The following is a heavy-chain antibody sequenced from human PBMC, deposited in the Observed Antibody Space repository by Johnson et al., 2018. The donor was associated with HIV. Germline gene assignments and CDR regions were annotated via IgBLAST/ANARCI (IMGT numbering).Heavy chain of an antibody. CDR1: GFTFSRYG. J-gene: IGHJ3*02. CDR2: ISYDGSNK. Sequence: VQLVESGGGLVQPGGSLRLSCAASGFTFSRYGMHWVRQAPGKGLEWVAVISYDGSNKYYTDSVKGRFTISRDNSKNTLYLQMNGVRAEDTAVYYCARLPSRGGTIKDAFDIWGHGTMVTVSS. V-gene: IGHV3-30*19. D-gene: IGHD2-15*01. CDR3: ARLPSRGGTIKDAFDI.